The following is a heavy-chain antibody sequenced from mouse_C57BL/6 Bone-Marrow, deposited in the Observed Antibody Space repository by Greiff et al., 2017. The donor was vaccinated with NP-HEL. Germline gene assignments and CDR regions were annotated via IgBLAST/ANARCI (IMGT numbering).Heavy chain of an antibody. Sequence: QVQLKQSGAELARPGSSVKMSCKASGYTFTSYTMHWVKQRPGQGLEWIGYINPSSGYTKYNQKFKDKATLTADKSSSTAYMQLSSRTSEDSAVYYCARYWIYYGHGEFAYWGQGTLVTVSA. CDR3: ARYWIYYGHGEFAY. J-gene: IGHJ3*01. D-gene: IGHD2-1*01. CDR2: INPSSGYT. CDR1: GYTFTSYT. V-gene: IGHV1-4*01.